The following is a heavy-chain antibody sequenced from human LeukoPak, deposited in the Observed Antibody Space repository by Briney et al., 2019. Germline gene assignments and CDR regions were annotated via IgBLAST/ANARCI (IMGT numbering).Heavy chain of an antibody. V-gene: IGHV4-59*01. Sequence: SGSLSLTCTVSGGSISSYYWSWIRQPPGRGLEWMGYIYDSGSTNYNPSLKSRVTISEDTSKNQSSLKVTSVTAADTAVYYCARSPYGSGNKPYYFDYWGQGTLVTVSS. CDR3: ARSPYGSGNKPYYFDY. J-gene: IGHJ4*02. CDR1: GGSISSYY. D-gene: IGHD3-10*01. CDR2: IYDSGST.